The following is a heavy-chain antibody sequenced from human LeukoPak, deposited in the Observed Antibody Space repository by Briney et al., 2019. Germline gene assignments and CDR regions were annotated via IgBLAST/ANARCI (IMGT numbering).Heavy chain of an antibody. Sequence: SETLSLTCTVSGGSISSGSYYWSWIRQPAGTGLEWIGRIYTSGSTNYNPSLKSRVTISVDTSKNQFSLKLSSVTAADTAVYYCARDRDFVDYWGQGTLVTVSS. J-gene: IGHJ4*02. V-gene: IGHV4-61*02. CDR2: IYTSGST. D-gene: IGHD3-3*01. CDR3: ARDRDFVDY. CDR1: GGSISSGSYY.